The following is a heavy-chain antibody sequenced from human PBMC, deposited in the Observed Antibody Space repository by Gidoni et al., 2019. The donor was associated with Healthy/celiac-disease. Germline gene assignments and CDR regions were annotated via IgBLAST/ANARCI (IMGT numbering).Heavy chain of an antibody. CDR3: AKAGSGRNYYDSSGYRRLFFDY. D-gene: IGHD3-22*01. CDR1: GFTFRSYA. CDR2: IGGSGGST. V-gene: IGHV3-23*01. Sequence: EVQLLESGGGLVQHGGSMSLSCPASGFTFRSYARSWVRQAPGKGLGGGSAIGGSGGSTYYADSVKGRFTISRDNSKNTLYLQMNSLRAEDTAVYYCAKAGSGRNYYDSSGYRRLFFDYWGQGTLVTVSS. J-gene: IGHJ4*02.